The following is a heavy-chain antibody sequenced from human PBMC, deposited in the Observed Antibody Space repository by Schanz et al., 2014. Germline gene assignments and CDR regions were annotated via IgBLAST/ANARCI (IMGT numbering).Heavy chain of an antibody. Sequence: EVQLLESGGGLVQPGGSLRLSCAASGFTFSNYAMSWVRQAPGKGLEWVSTISGSGGDTYPADSVKGRFTISRDNSKNTLYLQMNSLRAEDTAVYFCARDGGRDGYNLAFDVWGQGTLVTVSS. CDR3: ARDGGRDGYNLAFDV. D-gene: IGHD5-12*01. J-gene: IGHJ3*01. CDR1: GFTFSNYA. CDR2: ISGSGGDT. V-gene: IGHV3-23*01.